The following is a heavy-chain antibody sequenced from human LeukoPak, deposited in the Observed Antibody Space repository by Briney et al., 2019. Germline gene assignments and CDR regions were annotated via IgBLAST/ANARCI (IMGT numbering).Heavy chain of an antibody. J-gene: IGHJ3*02. Sequence: GGSLRLSCAGSGITFSGYTMHWVRQAPGKGLEWVAFIPHDDSNKYYADSVKGRFSISRDASRNTLYLQMNSLRVEDTAVYYCARDRPSSLWFDAFDIWGQGTVVSVSS. CDR3: ARDRPSSLWFDAFDI. D-gene: IGHD2-21*01. CDR2: IPHDDSNK. CDR1: GITFSGYT. V-gene: IGHV3-30-3*01.